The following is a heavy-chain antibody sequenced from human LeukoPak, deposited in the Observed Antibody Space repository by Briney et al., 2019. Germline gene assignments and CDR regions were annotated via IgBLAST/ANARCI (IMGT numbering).Heavy chain of an antibody. CDR3: AKARGQLLTNALDI. Sequence: GGSLRLSCAASGFTFSSFAMSWVRQAPGKGLEWVSAISGSGGSTYYADSVKGRFTISRDNSKNTLYLQMNSLRAEDTAVYYCAKARGQLLTNALDIWGQGTMVTVSS. CDR1: GFTFSSFA. D-gene: IGHD2-2*01. V-gene: IGHV3-23*01. J-gene: IGHJ3*02. CDR2: ISGSGGST.